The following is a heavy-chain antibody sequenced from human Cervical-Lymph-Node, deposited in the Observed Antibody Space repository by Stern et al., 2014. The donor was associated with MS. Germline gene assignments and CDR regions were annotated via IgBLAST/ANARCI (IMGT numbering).Heavy chain of an antibody. CDR1: GYSFNKYL. Sequence: QVQLVQSGSELKKPGASVNVSCKGSGYSFNKYLINWVRQAPGQGLEWMGWINTNTGTPTYARGFAGRFVFSLDTSVNTAYLQISRLKTEDTAVYYCARDMSDFWSDYGHNWFDPWGQGTLVIVSS. CDR2: INTNTGTP. V-gene: IGHV7-4-1*02. CDR3: ARDMSDFWSDYGHNWFDP. D-gene: IGHD3-3*01. J-gene: IGHJ5*02.